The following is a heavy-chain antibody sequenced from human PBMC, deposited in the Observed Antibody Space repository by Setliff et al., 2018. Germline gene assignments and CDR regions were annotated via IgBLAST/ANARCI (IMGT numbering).Heavy chain of an antibody. CDR3: TRDLSPYDSNGYYDAFDM. CDR1: GFTFSRYW. V-gene: IGHV3-7*01. J-gene: IGHJ3*02. D-gene: IGHD3-22*01. Sequence: GGSLRLSCAAPGFTFSRYWMIWVRQAPGRGLEWVANIKQDGSQKYYVDSVKGRFTISRDNARNSLYLQMNSLRAEDTAVYYCTRDLSPYDSNGYYDAFDMWGQGTMVTVSS. CDR2: IKQDGSQK.